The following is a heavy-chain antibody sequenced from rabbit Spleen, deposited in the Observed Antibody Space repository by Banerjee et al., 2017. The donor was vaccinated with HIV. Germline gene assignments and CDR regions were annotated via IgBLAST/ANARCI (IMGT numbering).Heavy chain of an antibody. CDR2: IYTGSSGST. D-gene: IGHD1-1*01. V-gene: IGHV1S45*01. CDR1: GFDFSSGYD. J-gene: IGHJ4*01. CDR3: ARDIAAGGRGYVVAFNF. Sequence: QQQLVESGGGLVQPEGSLTLTCTASGFDFSSGYDMCWVRQAPGKGLEWIACIYTGSSGSTYYASWAKGRFTISKTSSTTVTLQMTSLTAADTATYFCARDIAAGGRGYVVAFNFWGPGTLVTVS.